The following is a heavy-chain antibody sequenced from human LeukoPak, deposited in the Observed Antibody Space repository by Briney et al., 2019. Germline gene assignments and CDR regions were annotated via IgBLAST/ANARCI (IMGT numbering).Heavy chain of an antibody. J-gene: IGHJ4*02. D-gene: IGHD5-24*01. CDR1: GGSISSSSYY. CDR2: IYYSGCT. CDR3: AVPWRDGYFFDY. Sequence: PSETLSLTCTVSGGSISSSSYYWGWIRQPPGKGLEWIGSIYYSGCTYYNPSLKSRVTISVDTSKNQFSLKLSSVTAADTAVYYCAVPWRDGYFFDYWGQGTLVTVSS. V-gene: IGHV4-39*01.